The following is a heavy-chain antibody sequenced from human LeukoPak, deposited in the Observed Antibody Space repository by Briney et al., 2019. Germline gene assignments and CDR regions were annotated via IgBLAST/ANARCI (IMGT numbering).Heavy chain of an antibody. D-gene: IGHD6-13*01. Sequence: SGTLSLTCAVSGGSISNSNWWSWVRQPPGKGLEWIGEIYHSGSTNYNPSLKSRVTISVDKSKNQFSLKLSSVTAADTAVYYCARVAAAAGTVYFQHWGQGTLVTVSS. CDR2: IYHSGST. CDR1: GGSISNSNW. J-gene: IGHJ1*01. V-gene: IGHV4-4*02. CDR3: ARVAAAAGTVYFQH.